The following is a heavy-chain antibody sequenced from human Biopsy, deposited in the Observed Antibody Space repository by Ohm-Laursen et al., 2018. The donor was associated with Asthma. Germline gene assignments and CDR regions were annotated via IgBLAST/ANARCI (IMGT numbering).Heavy chain of an antibody. J-gene: IGHJ6*02. CDR2: TNERGVT. CDR3: ARGPELDV. CDR1: PGSFSGFF. Sequence: SQTLSLTCHVYPGSFSGFFWTWIRQSPGKGLVWIGETNERGVTNNNPSLKSRVIISIDTYWNRVSLKLTSVTAADTAVYYCARGPELDVWGQGTTVTVSS. V-gene: IGHV4-34*01.